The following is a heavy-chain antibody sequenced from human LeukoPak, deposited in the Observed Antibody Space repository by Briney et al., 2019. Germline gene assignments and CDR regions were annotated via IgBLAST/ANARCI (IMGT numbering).Heavy chain of an antibody. D-gene: IGHD2-21*02. V-gene: IGHV1-69*05. CDR3: ARETVTTMHTKDPGDNWFDP. CDR2: IITIFGTA. J-gene: IGHJ5*02. CDR1: GYTLTSYG. Sequence: SVTLSCKPSGYTLTSYGISWVRQAAEQGREWMGGIITIFGTANYAQNFEGRVTITTVEATSTTYMKLSSLRAENTALNYSARETVTTMHTKDPGDNWFDPWGQGPMVTVSS.